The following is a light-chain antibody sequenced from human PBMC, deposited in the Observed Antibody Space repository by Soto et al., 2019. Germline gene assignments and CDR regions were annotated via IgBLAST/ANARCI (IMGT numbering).Light chain of an antibody. Sequence: QSALTQPASVSGSPGQSITISCTGTNSDVGGYNYVSWYQQHPGKAPKFMIYDVSSRPSGVSDRFSGSKSGNTASLTISGLQAEDEADYYCSSYTTSNTRQIVFGTGTQVTVL. V-gene: IGLV2-14*01. CDR2: DVS. J-gene: IGLJ1*01. CDR3: SSYTTSNTRQIV. CDR1: NSDVGGYNY.